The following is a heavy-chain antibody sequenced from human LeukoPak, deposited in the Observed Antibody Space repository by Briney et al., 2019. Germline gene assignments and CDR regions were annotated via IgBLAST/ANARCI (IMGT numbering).Heavy chain of an antibody. J-gene: IGHJ5*02. Sequence: SETLSLPCTVSGDSISSGSYYGSWIRRPGREGLEWILHLYSSGRSHYSPSLKRRVAISVDTSKNRFSLRLSSVTAADTAVYYCARDLGGSYSSETWFDPWGQGTLVTVSS. CDR3: ARDLGGSYSSETWFDP. CDR1: GDSISSGSYY. D-gene: IGHD1-26*01. CDR2: LYSSGRS. V-gene: IGHV4-61*09.